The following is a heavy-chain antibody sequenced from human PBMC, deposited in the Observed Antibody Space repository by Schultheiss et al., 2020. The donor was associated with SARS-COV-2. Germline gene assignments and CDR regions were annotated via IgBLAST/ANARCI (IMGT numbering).Heavy chain of an antibody. J-gene: IGHJ4*02. D-gene: IGHD6-19*01. CDR2: IYSGGST. CDR3: ASTTVAGTFYFDY. CDR1: GFTFDDYG. Sequence: GGSLRLSCAASGFTFDDYGMSWVRQAPGKGLEWVSVIYSGGSTYYADSVKGRFTISRDNSKNTLYLQMNSLRAEDTAVYYCASTTVAGTFYFDYWGQGTLVTVSS. V-gene: IGHV3-53*05.